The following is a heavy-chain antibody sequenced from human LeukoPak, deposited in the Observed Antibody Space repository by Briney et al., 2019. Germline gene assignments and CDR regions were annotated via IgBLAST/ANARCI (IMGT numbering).Heavy chain of an antibody. J-gene: IGHJ3*02. CDR3: ARGETHYDSSGYYYQAFDI. CDR2: IYYSGGT. V-gene: IGHV4-39*07. CDR1: GGSISSSSYY. D-gene: IGHD3-22*01. Sequence: SETLSLTCSVSGGSISSSSYYWGWIRQPPGKGLEWIGSIYYSGGTYYKPSLKSRVTISVDTSKNQFSLKLSSVTAADTAVYYCARGETHYDSSGYYYQAFDIWGQGTMVTVSS.